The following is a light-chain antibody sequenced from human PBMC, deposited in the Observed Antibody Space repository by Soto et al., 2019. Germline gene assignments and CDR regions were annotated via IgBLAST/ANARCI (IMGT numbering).Light chain of an antibody. CDR1: QTISSW. CDR2: DAS. CDR3: QQYDDTSIT. J-gene: IGKJ5*01. V-gene: IGKV1-33*01. Sequence: DIQMTQSPSTLSGSVGDRVTITCRASQTISSWLAWYQQKPGKAPKLLIYDASNLETGVPSRFSGSGSGTHFTFNISSLQDEDIAKYYCQQYDDTSITVGHGTRPEIK.